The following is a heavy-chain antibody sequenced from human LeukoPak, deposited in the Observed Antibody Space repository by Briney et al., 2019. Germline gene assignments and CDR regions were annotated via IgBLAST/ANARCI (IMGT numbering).Heavy chain of an antibody. Sequence: GGSLRLSCVASGITFSSYSMSWVRQAPGKGLEWVSAISGSTGRTYYADSVKGRFTISRDNSKNTLYLQMNNLRAEDTAVYYCAPRVVGSAPFDYWGQGTLVTVSS. D-gene: IGHD2-15*01. CDR1: GITFSSYS. CDR3: APRVVGSAPFDY. V-gene: IGHV3-23*01. CDR2: ISGSTGRT. J-gene: IGHJ4*02.